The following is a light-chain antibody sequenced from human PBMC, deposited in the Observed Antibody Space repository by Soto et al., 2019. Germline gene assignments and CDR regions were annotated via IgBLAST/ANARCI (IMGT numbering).Light chain of an antibody. CDR1: QSVSSSY. Sequence: EIVLTQSPGTLSLSPGERATLSCRASQSVSSSYLAWYQHKPGQAPRLLIYGASSRATGIPDRFSGSGSGTDFTLTISRLEPEDFAVYYCHQYDSWTFGQGTKVDIK. V-gene: IGKV3-20*01. CDR3: HQYDSWT. CDR2: GAS. J-gene: IGKJ1*01.